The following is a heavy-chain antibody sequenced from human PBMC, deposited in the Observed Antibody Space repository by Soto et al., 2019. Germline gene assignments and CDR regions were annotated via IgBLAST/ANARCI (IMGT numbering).Heavy chain of an antibody. CDR3: AGSGVVVGATSEENAY. CDR1: GYTFTSYG. D-gene: IGHD1-26*01. J-gene: IGHJ4*02. Sequence: QVQLVQSGAEVKKPGASVKVSCEASGYTFTSYGISWVRQAPGQGLEWMGWISAYNGNTNYAQELQGRVTMTTVTATSTAYMERRSRRSHATAGYYRAGSGVVVGATSEENAYWCQRTLVTVSS. CDR2: ISAYNGNT. V-gene: IGHV1-18*01.